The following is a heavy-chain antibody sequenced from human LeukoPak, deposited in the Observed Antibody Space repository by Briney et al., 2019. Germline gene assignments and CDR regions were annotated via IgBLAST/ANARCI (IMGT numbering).Heavy chain of an antibody. Sequence: ASVKASCKASGYTFNTYGISWVRQAPGQGLEWMGWISAYNGKTNYAQKFRGRVTMTTETSTSTAYMELRSLRSDDTAVYYCARSPFYRDSSGFVDYWGQGTLVTVSS. CDR1: GYTFNTYG. J-gene: IGHJ4*02. CDR3: ARSPFYRDSSGFVDY. V-gene: IGHV1-18*01. D-gene: IGHD3-22*01. CDR2: ISAYNGKT.